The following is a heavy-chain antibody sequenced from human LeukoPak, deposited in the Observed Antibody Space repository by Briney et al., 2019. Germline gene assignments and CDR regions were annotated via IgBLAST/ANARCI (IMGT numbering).Heavy chain of an antibody. J-gene: IGHJ3*02. CDR1: GYTFTSYD. Sequence: ASVKVSCKASGYTFTSYDINWVRQATGQGLEWMGWMNPDSGNTGYAQKFQGRVTMTRNTSISTAYMELSSLRAEDTAVYYCAKGLRFLEWLSNDAFDIWGQGTMVTVSS. CDR3: AKGLRFLEWLSNDAFDI. V-gene: IGHV1-8*01. CDR2: MNPDSGNT. D-gene: IGHD3-3*01.